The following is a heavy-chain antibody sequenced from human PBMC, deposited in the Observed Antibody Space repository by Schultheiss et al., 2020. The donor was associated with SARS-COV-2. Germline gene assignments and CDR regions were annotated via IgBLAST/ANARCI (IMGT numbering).Heavy chain of an antibody. D-gene: IGHD2-2*02. Sequence: ASVKVSCKASGYIFISYDIKWERQATGQGLEWMGWINPNSGGTNYAQKFQGRVTMTRDTSISTAYMELSRLRSDDTAVYYCARGPYIVVVPAAIAYMDVWGKGTTVTVSS. V-gene: IGHV1-2*02. CDR2: INPNSGGT. CDR3: ARGPYIVVVPAAIAYMDV. J-gene: IGHJ6*03. CDR1: GYIFISYD.